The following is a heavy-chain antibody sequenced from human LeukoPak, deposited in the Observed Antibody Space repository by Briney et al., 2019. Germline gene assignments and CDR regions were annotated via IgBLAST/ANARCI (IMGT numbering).Heavy chain of an antibody. CDR2: ISSSSTI. CDR1: GFTFSSYS. J-gene: IGHJ2*01. V-gene: IGHV3-48*04. CDR3: ARDMVVTALPLYFDL. Sequence: GGSLRLSCAASGFTFSSYSMNWVRQAPGKGLEWVSYISSSSTIYYADSVKGRFTISRDNAKNSLYLQMNSLRAEDTAVYYCARDMVVTALPLYFDLWGRGTLVTVSS. D-gene: IGHD2-21*02.